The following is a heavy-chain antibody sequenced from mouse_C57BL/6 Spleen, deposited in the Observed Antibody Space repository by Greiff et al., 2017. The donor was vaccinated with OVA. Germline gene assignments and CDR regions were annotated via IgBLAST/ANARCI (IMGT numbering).Heavy chain of an antibody. J-gene: IGHJ2*01. CDR1: GYAFSSSW. D-gene: IGHD3-2*02. CDR2: IYPGDGDT. CDR3: ARGDSSGRDY. Sequence: VQLQQSGPELVKPGASVKISCKASGYAFSSSWMNWVKQRPGKGLEWIGRIYPGDGDTNYNGKFKGKATLTADKSSSKAYMQLSSLTSEDSAVYFCARGDSSGRDYWGQGTTLTVSS. V-gene: IGHV1-82*01.